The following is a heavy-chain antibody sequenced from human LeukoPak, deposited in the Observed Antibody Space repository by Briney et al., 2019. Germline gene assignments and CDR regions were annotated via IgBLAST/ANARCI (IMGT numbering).Heavy chain of an antibody. CDR3: ARGRYTSGWYPDYFDY. CDR1: RFTVSSNY. D-gene: IGHD6-19*01. Sequence: QPGGSVSLSSAASRFTVSSNYMSWVPPAPGQGLEGVSDIYSGGTKYYADSVKGRFTISRDNSKNTLYLQLTSLRAEDTAVYYCARGRYTSGWYPDYFDYWGQGTLVTVSS. CDR2: IYSGGTK. J-gene: IGHJ4*02. V-gene: IGHV3-53*01.